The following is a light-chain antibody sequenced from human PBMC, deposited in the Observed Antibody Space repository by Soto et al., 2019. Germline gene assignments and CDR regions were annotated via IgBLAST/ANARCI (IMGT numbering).Light chain of an antibody. J-gene: IGKJ1*01. Sequence: EIVMAQSPATLSVSPGERATLSCRASQSVGSNLAWYQQKPGQAPRLLIYGASTRVTGIPARFSGSGSGTEFTLTISSLQPEDFATYYCQQSYSTPTFGQGTKVDIK. CDR2: GAS. CDR3: QQSYSTPT. V-gene: IGKV3-15*01. CDR1: QSVGSN.